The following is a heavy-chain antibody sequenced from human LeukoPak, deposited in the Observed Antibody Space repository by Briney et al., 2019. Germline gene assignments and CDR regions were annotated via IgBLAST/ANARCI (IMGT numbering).Heavy chain of an antibody. CDR1: GFTVSSNY. V-gene: IGHV3-66*01. CDR3: ARDPYYYGSSGYFGDY. Sequence: GGSLRLSCAASGFTVSSNYMSWVRQAPGKGLEWVSVIYSGGSTYYADSVKGRFTISRDNSKNTLYLQMNSLRAEDTAVYYCARDPYYYGSSGYFGDYWGQGTLVTVSS. J-gene: IGHJ4*02. D-gene: IGHD3-22*01. CDR2: IYSGGST.